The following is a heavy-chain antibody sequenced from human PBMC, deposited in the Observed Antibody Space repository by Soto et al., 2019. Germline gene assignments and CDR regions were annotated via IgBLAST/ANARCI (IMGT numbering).Heavy chain of an antibody. CDR3: AKAGGWAPVDY. D-gene: IGHD1-26*01. V-gene: IGHV3-74*01. CDR2: INSDGSST. Sequence: PGGSLRLSCAASGFTFRSYWMHWVRQPPRKGLVWVSRINSDGSSTSYADSVKGRFSISRDNAKNTLYLQMNSLRAGDTAVYYCAKAGGWAPVDYWGQGTLVTVSS. J-gene: IGHJ4*02. CDR1: GFTFRSYW.